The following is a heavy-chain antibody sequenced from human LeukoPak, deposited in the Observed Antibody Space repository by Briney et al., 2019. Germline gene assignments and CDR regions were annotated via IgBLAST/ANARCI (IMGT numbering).Heavy chain of an antibody. D-gene: IGHD3-22*01. CDR3: ARVPPHYYDSRGYYGDDY. J-gene: IGHJ4*02. Sequence: GASVKVSCKPSGYTFTAYYIYWVRQAPGQGLEWMAWIDPNTGDTYYAQKLQGRVTLTRDTSISTAYMELSSLKSDDTAVYFCARVPPHYYDSRGYYGDDYWGQGTLVTVSS. CDR2: IDPNTGDT. V-gene: IGHV1-2*02. CDR1: GYTFTAYY.